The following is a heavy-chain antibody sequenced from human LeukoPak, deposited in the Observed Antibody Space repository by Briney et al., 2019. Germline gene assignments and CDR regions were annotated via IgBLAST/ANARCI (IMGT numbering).Heavy chain of an antibody. J-gene: IGHJ4*02. CDR2: IYYSGST. CDR3: ARRGYSYATAYFDY. V-gene: IGHV4-39*01. D-gene: IGHD5-18*01. CDR1: GASIFSSNYY. Sequence: SETLSLTCSVSGASIFSSNYYWGWIRQPPGKGLEWLGSIYYSGSTYYNPSLKSRVTISVDTSKNQFSLKLSSVTAADTAVYYCARRGYSYATAYFDYWGQGTLVTVSS.